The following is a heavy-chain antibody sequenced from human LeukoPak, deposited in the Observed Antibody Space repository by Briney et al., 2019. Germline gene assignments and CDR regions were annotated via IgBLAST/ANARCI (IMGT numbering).Heavy chain of an antibody. V-gene: IGHV1-2*04. CDR3: ARDSPPYGDSDSSGYPEYYFDY. CDR1: GFTFSSYG. CDR2: INPNSGGT. D-gene: IGHD3-22*01. J-gene: IGHJ4*02. Sequence: GGSLRLSCAASGFTFSSYGMHWVRQAPGQGLEWMGWINPNSGGTNYAQKFQGWVTMTRDTSISTAYMELSRLRSDDTAVYYCARDSPPYGDSDSSGYPEYYFDYWGQGTLVTVSS.